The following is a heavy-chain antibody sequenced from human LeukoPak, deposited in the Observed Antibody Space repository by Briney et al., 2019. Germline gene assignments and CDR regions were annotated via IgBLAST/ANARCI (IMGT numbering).Heavy chain of an antibody. V-gene: IGHV4-34*01. CDR2: INHSGST. J-gene: IGHJ5*02. CDR3: ARGRYVLRYFDWSQKIVGWFDP. D-gene: IGHD3-9*01. Sequence: RTSETLSLTCAVYGGSFSGYYWSWIRQPPGKGLEWLGEINHSGSTNYNPSLKSRVTISVDTSKNQFSLKLTSVTAADTAVYYCARGRYVLRYFDWSQKIVGWFDPWGQGTLVTVSS. CDR1: GGSFSGYY.